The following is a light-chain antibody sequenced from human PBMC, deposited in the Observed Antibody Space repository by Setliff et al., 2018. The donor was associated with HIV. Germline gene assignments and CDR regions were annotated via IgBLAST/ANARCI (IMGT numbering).Light chain of an antibody. CDR2: DVT. J-gene: IGLJ1*01. Sequence: QSALTQPASVPGSPGQSITISCNGTSSDVGAYKYVSWYQQHPGKAHKLIIYDVTDRPSGVSNRFSGSKSGNTASLTIAGLQTEDEADYYCCSYAGSSTLYVFGTGTKVTVL. CDR3: CSYAGSSTLYV. CDR1: SSDVGAYKY. V-gene: IGLV2-14*03.